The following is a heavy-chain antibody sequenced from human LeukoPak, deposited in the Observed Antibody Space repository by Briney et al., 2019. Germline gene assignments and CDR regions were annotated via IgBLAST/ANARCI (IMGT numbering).Heavy chain of an antibody. Sequence: GGSLRLSCAASGFSFGSYSMNWVRQAPGKGLEWVSSISSTSRSSYIFYAESVEGRFTISRDNTKNSLFLQMNSLRAEDTAVYYCARFALKTPPTDWGQGTLVTVSS. CDR3: ARFALKTPPTD. J-gene: IGHJ4*02. CDR2: ISSTSRSSYI. V-gene: IGHV3-21*01. CDR1: GFSFGSYS.